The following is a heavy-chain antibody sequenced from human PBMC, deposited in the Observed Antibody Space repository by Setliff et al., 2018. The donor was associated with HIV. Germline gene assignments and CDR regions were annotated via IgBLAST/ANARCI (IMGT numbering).Heavy chain of an antibody. V-gene: IGHV4-59*01. CDR3: ARDGSSWYNWFDP. J-gene: IGHJ5*02. CDR1: GGSISSYY. D-gene: IGHD6-13*01. CDR2: IYYSGST. Sequence: SETLSLTCTVSGGSISSYYWSWIRQPPGKGLEWIGYIYYSGSTNHNPSLKSRVTISVDTSKNQFSLKLSSVTAADTAVYYCARDGSSWYNWFDPWGQGTLVTVSS.